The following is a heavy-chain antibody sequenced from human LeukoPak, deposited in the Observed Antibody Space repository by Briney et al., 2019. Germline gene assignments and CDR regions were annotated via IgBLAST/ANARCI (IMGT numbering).Heavy chain of an antibody. D-gene: IGHD6-13*01. Sequence: PPETLSLTCTVSGGSINTYYWSWIRQSPGKGLEWIAYIYYTGSSNYNPSLKSRVTISVDTSRNRLSLKLSSVTAADTAVYFCARQIRPGTFDVWGQGTVVTVSS. CDR1: GGSINTYY. J-gene: IGHJ3*01. CDR3: ARQIRPGTFDV. V-gene: IGHV4-59*01. CDR2: IYYTGSS.